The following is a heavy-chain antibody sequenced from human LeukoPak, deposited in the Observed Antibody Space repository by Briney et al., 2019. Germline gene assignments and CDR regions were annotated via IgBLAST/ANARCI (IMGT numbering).Heavy chain of an antibody. CDR1: GFTFSNYG. CDR2: IWDDGSNE. V-gene: IGHV3-33*01. Sequence: GRSLRLSCAASGFTFSNYGMHWVRQAPGKGLEWVAVIWDDGSNEYYADSVKGRFTIFRDNRRNTLYLQMNSLRAEDTAVYYCARDGEGTWAFDIWGQGTMVTVSS. J-gene: IGHJ3*02. CDR3: ARDGEGTWAFDI. D-gene: IGHD2-21*01.